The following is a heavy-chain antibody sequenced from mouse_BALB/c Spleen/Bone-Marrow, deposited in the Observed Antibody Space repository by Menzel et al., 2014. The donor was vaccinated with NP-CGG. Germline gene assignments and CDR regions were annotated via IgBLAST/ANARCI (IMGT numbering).Heavy chain of an antibody. CDR1: GFTFSNYW. Sequence: DVKVEESGGGWVQPGGSMKLSCVASGFTFSNYWMNWVRQSPEKGLDWVAEIRLKSNNYATHYAESVKGRFTISRDDSKSSVYLQMNNLRAEDTGIYYCTTGFAYWGQGTLVTVSA. J-gene: IGHJ3*01. V-gene: IGHV6-6*02. CDR2: IRLKSNNYAT. CDR3: TTGFAY.